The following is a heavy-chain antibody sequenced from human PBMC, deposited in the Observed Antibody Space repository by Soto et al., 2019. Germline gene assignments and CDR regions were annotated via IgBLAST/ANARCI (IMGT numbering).Heavy chain of an antibody. V-gene: IGHV3-48*03. D-gene: IGHD3-10*01. Sequence: AGGSLRLSCAASGFTFSRFELHWVRQAPGKGLEWISYISSSGSTAHYAASVEGRFTISRDNANNSVYLQMDSLRAEDTALYYCTRAAWFPYLSFYWGQGALVTVSS. CDR3: TRAAWFPYLSFY. CDR2: ISSSGSTA. J-gene: IGHJ4*02. CDR1: GFTFSRFE.